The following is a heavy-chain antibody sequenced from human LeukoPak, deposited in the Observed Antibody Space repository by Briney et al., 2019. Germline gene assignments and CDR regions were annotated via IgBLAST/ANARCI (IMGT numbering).Heavy chain of an antibody. CDR1: DGSISSGSYY. Sequence: PSQTLSLTCTVSDGSISSGSYYGSWIRQPAGKGQEWIGRIYTSASTTYNPSLHSQVTISVDTSKNQFSLKLSSVAAAETAVYYCARDAIVGATYFDYWGQGALVTVSS. CDR3: ARDAIVGATYFDY. D-gene: IGHD1-26*01. V-gene: IGHV4-61*02. J-gene: IGHJ4*02. CDR2: IYTSAST.